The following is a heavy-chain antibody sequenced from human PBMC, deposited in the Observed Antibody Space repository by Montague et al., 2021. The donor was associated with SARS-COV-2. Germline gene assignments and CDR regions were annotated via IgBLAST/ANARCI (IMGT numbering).Heavy chain of an antibody. V-gene: IGHV4-59*01. J-gene: IGHJ4*02. D-gene: IGHD4-23*01. CDR3: ARGGGWKRHFDY. Sequence: SETLSLTCNVSGGSINNYYWSWIRQSPGRGLEWIGYIYYTGSTTRNPSLDSRVTISLDTSRDLVSLELRSLTAADTAVYYCARGGGWKRHFDYWGQGTLSPSPQ. CDR2: IYYTGST. CDR1: GGSINNYY.